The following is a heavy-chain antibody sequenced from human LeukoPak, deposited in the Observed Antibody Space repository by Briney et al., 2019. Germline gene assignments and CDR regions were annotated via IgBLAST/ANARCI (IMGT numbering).Heavy chain of an antibody. V-gene: IGHV3-30*04. CDR2: ISYDGSNK. D-gene: IGHD2-15*01. J-gene: IGHJ6*03. CDR3: ARMSTGWSTDYYYYMDV. Sequence: PGGSLRLSCAASGFTFSSYSMHWVRQAPGKGLEWVAVISYDGSNKYYADSVKGRFTISRDNSKNTLYLQMNSLRAEDTAVYYCARMSTGWSTDYYYYMDVWGKGTTVTVSS. CDR1: GFTFSSYS.